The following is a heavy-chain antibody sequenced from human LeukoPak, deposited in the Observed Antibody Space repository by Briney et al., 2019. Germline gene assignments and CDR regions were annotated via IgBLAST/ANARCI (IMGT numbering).Heavy chain of an antibody. CDR3: ARVFATPPYYYYYMDV. J-gene: IGHJ6*03. D-gene: IGHD2-2*01. V-gene: IGHV1-69*05. CDR2: IIPIFGTA. CDR1: GGTFSSYA. Sequence: GASVKVSCKASGGTFSSYAISWVRQAPGQGLEWMGGIIPIFGTANYAQKLQGRVTMTTDTSTSTAYMELRSLRSDDTAVYYCARVFATPPYYYYYMDVWGKGTTVTVSS.